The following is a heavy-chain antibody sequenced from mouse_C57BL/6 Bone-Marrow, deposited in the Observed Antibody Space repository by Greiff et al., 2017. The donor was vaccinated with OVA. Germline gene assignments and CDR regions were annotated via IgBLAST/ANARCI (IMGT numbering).Heavy chain of an antibody. V-gene: IGHV5-9-1*02. J-gene: IGHJ1*03. D-gene: IGHD2-4*01. Sequence: EVMLVESGEGLVKPGGSLKLSCAASGFTFSSYAMSWVRQTPEKRLEWVAYISSGGDYIYYADTVKGRFTISRDNARNTLYLQMSSLKSEDTAMYYCTRDRYDYDRYFDVWGTGTTVTVSS. CDR1: GFTFSSYA. CDR2: ISSGGDYI. CDR3: TRDRYDYDRYFDV.